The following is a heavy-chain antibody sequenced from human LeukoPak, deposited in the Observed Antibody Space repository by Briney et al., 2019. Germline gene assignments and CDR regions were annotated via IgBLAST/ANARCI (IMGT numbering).Heavy chain of an antibody. CDR2: IYYTGTT. Sequence: PSETLSLNCTVSGGSIDNSAYYWGWIRQPPGKGLEWIGSIYYTGTTSYNPSLESRVTLSVDSSNNQISLKLSSVTAADTAVYYCARDYYGSGSYYSSYGMDVWGQGTTVTVSS. CDR1: GGSIDNSAYY. CDR3: ARDYYGSGSYYSSYGMDV. J-gene: IGHJ6*02. D-gene: IGHD3-10*01. V-gene: IGHV4-39*07.